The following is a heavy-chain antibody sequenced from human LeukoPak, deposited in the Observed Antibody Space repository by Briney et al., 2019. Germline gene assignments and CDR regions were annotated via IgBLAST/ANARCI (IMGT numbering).Heavy chain of an antibody. CDR2: IYYSGST. D-gene: IGHD3-3*01. Sequence: SETLSPTCPVSGGPISSYYWGWIRQPPGKGPEGIGYIYYSGSTNYNPSLKSRVTISVGTSKNQFSLKLSSVTAADTAVYYCARLYYDFWSGYYYYYYYYMDVWGKGTTVTVSS. CDR3: ARLYYDFWSGYYYYYYYYMDV. CDR1: GGPISSYY. V-gene: IGHV4-59*01. J-gene: IGHJ6*03.